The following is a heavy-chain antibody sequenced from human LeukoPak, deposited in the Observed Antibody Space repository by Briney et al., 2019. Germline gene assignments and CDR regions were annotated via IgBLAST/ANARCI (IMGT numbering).Heavy chain of an antibody. CDR2: ISSSSSYI. V-gene: IGHV3-21*01. Sequence: GGSLRLSCAAPGFTFSSYSMNWVRQAPGKGLEWVSSISSSSSYIYYADSVKGRFTISRDNAKNSLYLQMNSLRAEDTAVYYCARDSQYQLLPGMVYYYYGMDVWGQGTTVTVSS. D-gene: IGHD2-2*01. CDR1: GFTFSSYS. J-gene: IGHJ6*02. CDR3: ARDSQYQLLPGMVYYYYGMDV.